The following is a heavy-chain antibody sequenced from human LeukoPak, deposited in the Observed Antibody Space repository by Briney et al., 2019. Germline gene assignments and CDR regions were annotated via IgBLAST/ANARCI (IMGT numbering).Heavy chain of an antibody. CDR1: DYTFTSYG. J-gene: IGHJ4*02. Sequence: ASVKVSCKASDYTFTSYGISWVRQAPGQGLEWMGIINPSGGSTSYAQKFQGRVTMTRDTSTSTVYMELSSLRSEDTAVYYCARDPFGSGSYDYWGQGTLVTVSS. V-gene: IGHV1-46*01. CDR2: INPSGGST. D-gene: IGHD3-10*01. CDR3: ARDPFGSGSYDY.